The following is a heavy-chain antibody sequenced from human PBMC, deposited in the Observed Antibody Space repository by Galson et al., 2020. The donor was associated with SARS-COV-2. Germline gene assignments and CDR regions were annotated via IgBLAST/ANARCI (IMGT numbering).Heavy chain of an antibody. V-gene: IGHV3-48*02. CDR2: TNMNTGTI. J-gene: IGHJ5*02. Sequence: TGGSLRLSCAASGFTFSTYSMNCVRQAPGKGLEWVSYTNMNTGTIHYADSVKGRFTISRDNAKYALYLQMNSLRDEDTAVYYCARDGDHCNSTSCYRNWFDAWGQGTLVIVSS. CDR3: ARDGDHCNSTSCYRNWFDA. CDR1: GFTFSTYS. D-gene: IGHD2-2*02.